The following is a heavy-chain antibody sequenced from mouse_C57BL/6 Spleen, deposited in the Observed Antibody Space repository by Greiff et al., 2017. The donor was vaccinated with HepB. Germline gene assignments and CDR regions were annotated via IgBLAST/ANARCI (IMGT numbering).Heavy chain of an antibody. Sequence: EVMLVESGGGLVKPGGSLKLSCAASGFTFSSYTMSWVRQTPEKRLEWVATISGGGGNTYYPDSVKGRFPISRENAKNTLYLQMSSLRSEDTALYYCARASNWEAWFAYWGQGTLVTVSA. CDR2: ISGGGGNT. D-gene: IGHD4-1*01. CDR3: ARASNWEAWFAY. J-gene: IGHJ3*01. CDR1: GFTFSSYT. V-gene: IGHV5-9*01.